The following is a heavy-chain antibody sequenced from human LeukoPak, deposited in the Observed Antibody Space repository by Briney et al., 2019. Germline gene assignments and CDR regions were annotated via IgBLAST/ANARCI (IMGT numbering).Heavy chain of an antibody. J-gene: IGHJ4*02. CDR1: GFTFSGYS. D-gene: IGHD3-16*01. V-gene: IGHV3-30*03. CDR2: ISYDGSNK. Sequence: PGGSLRLSCAASGFTFSGYSMNWVRQAPGKGLEWVAVISYDGSNKYYADSVKGRFTISRDNSKNTLYLQMNSLRAEDTAVYYCARDLGELGVFDYWGQGTLVTVSS. CDR3: ARDLGELGVFDY.